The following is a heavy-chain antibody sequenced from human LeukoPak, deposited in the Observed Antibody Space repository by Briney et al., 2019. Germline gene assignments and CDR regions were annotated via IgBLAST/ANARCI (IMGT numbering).Heavy chain of an antibody. V-gene: IGHV4-61*05. CDR2: IYYSGST. CDR3: ARGFVEMATIVGAFDI. Sequence: PSETLSLTCTVSGGSISSSSYYWGWIRQPPGKGLEWIGYIYYSGSTNYNPSLKSRVTISVDTSKNQFSLKLSSVTAADTAVYYCARGFVEMATIVGAFDIWGQGTMVTVSS. CDR1: GGSISSSSYY. J-gene: IGHJ3*02. D-gene: IGHD5-24*01.